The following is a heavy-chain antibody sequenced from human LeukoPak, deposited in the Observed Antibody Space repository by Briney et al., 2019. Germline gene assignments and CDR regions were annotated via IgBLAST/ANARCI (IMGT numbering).Heavy chain of an antibody. CDR1: GDSINNRSYY. CDR2: IYYGGTS. V-gene: IGHV4-39*01. J-gene: IGHJ4*02. D-gene: IGHD2-8*01. CDR3: ARQGGVRPDFDY. Sequence: SETLSLTCTVSGDSINNRSYYWGWIRQPPGKGLEWIGSIYYGGTSFYNPSLKSRVAISVDTSKNQFSLSLSSVTAADTAVYYCARQGGVRPDFDYWGQGTLAPVSS.